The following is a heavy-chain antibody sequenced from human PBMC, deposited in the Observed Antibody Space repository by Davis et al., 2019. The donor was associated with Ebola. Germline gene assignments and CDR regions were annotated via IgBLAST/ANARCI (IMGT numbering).Heavy chain of an antibody. J-gene: IGHJ4*02. CDR1: GFTFRSYW. V-gene: IGHV3-74*01. CDR2: INSDGSST. D-gene: IGHD3-9*01. CDR3: ARQLRYFEAGDY. Sequence: GESLKISCAASGFTFRSYWMHWVRQAPGKGLVWVSRINSDGSSTSYADSVKGRFTISRDNAKNTLYLQMNSLRAEDTAVYYCARQLRYFEAGDYWGQGTLVTVSS.